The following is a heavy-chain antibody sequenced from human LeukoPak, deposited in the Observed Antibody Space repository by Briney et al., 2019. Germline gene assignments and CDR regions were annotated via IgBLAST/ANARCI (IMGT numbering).Heavy chain of an antibody. CDR1: GGTLSRYA. D-gene: IGHD6-19*01. Sequence: ASVKVSCKTSGGTLSRYAISWVRQAPGQGLEWMGWISAYNGNTNYAQKLQGRVTMTTDTSTSTAYMELRSLRSDDTAVYYCARGSIAVAGFDYWGQGTLVTVSS. V-gene: IGHV1-18*01. CDR2: ISAYNGNT. CDR3: ARGSIAVAGFDY. J-gene: IGHJ4*02.